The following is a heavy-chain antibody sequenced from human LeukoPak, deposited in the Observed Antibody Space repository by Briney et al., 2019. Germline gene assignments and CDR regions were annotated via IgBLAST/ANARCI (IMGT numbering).Heavy chain of an antibody. CDR1: GGSISSNNYY. J-gene: IGHJ5*02. CDR3: ARHQSGIFMFDP. D-gene: IGHD3-10*01. Sequence: SETLSLTCTVSGGSISSNNYYWGWIRQPPGRGLEWIGSPYYGGSTYYNPSLKSRVTISVDTSKNQFSLKLSSVTAADTAVYYCARHQSGIFMFDPWGQGTLVTVSS. CDR2: PYYGGST. V-gene: IGHV4-39*01.